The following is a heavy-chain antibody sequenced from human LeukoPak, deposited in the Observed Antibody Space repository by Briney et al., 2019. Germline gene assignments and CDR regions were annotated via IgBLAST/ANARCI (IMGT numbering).Heavy chain of an antibody. Sequence: SETLSLTCTVSGGSIKSYYWSWIRQPPGKGLEWIGYIYYSGSTNYNPSLKSRVTISVDTSKNQFSLKLSSVTAADTAVYYCARAGNYGDYVAHFDYWGQGTLVTVSS. CDR2: IYYSGST. CDR1: GGSIKSYY. D-gene: IGHD4-17*01. CDR3: ARAGNYGDYVAHFDY. J-gene: IGHJ4*02. V-gene: IGHV4-59*01.